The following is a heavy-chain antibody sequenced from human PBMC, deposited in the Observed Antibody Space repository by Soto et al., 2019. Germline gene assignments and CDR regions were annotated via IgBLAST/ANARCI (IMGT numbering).Heavy chain of an antibody. CDR2: IYSGGRT. V-gene: IGHV3-53*01. Sequence: VGSLRLSCAASGLSVSNNHMSWVRQAPGKGLEWVSIIYSGGRTYHADSVKGRFTISRDDSKNTVFLQMKSLRAEDTAVYYCARAYGYGFDYWGQGTLVTVSS. CDR3: ARAYGYGFDY. J-gene: IGHJ4*02. D-gene: IGHD5-18*01. CDR1: GLSVSNNH.